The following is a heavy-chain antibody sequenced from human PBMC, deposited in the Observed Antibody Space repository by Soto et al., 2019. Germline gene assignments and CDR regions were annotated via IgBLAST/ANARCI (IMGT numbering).Heavy chain of an antibody. CDR1: GFSLSTSGVG. CDR3: AHRQRTVYFDY. J-gene: IGHJ4*02. V-gene: IGHV2-5*02. CDR2: TYWDDDK. D-gene: IGHD4-17*01. Sequence: QITLKESGPTLVKLTQTLTLTCTFSGFSLSTSGVGVGWNRQPSGKALEWLALTYWDDDKRYSPSLKSRLTITKDTSKNQVVLTMTNMDPVDTATYYCAHRQRTVYFDYWGQGTLVTVSS.